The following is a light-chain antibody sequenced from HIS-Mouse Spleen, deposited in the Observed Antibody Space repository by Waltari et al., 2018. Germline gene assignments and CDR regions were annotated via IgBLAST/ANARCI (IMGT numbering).Light chain of an antibody. Sequence: QSALTQPRSVSGSPGQSVTISCTGTRRDVGGYNYVSWYQQHPGKAPKLMIYDVSKRPSGVPDRFSGSKSGNTASLTISGLQAEDEADYYCCSYAGSYTGVFGTGTKVTVL. CDR2: DVS. J-gene: IGLJ1*01. CDR1: RRDVGGYNY. V-gene: IGLV2-11*01. CDR3: CSYAGSYTGV.